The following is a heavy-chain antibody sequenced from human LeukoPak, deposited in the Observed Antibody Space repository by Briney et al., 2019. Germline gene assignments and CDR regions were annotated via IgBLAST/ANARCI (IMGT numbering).Heavy chain of an antibody. CDR3: ARQTTMVRGVILYYMDV. V-gene: IGHV4-39*01. D-gene: IGHD3-10*01. J-gene: IGHJ6*03. CDR2: IYYSGST. Sequence: PSEILSLTCTVSGGSISSSSYYWGWIRQPPGKGLEWIGSIYYSGSTYYNPSLKSRVTISVDTSKNQFSLKLSSVTAADTAVYYCARQTTMVRGVILYYMDVWGKGTTVTISS. CDR1: GGSISSSSYY.